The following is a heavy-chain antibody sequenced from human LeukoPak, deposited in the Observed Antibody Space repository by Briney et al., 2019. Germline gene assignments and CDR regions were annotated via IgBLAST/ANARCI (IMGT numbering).Heavy chain of an antibody. CDR1: GFTFSSYA. V-gene: IGHV3-23*01. D-gene: IGHD3-3*01. CDR3: ARDLHYDFWSGYYRDY. CDR2: ISGSGGST. Sequence: GGSLRLSCAASGFTFSSYAMSWVRQAPGKGLERVSAISGSGGSTYYADSVKGRFTISRDNSKNTLYLQMNSLRAEDTAVYYCARDLHYDFWSGYYRDYWGQGTLVTVSS. J-gene: IGHJ4*02.